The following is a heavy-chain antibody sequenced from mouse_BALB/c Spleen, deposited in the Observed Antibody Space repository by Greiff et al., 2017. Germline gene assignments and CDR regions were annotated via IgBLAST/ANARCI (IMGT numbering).Heavy chain of an antibody. D-gene: IGHD2-4*01. CDR2: IYPGNSDT. J-gene: IGHJ3*01. Sequence: VQLQQSGTVLARPGASVKMSCKASGYTFTSYWMHWVKQRPGQGLEWIGAIYPGNSDTSYNQKFKGKAKLTAVTSTSTAYMELSSLTNEDSAVYYCTSPLIYYDYGAPCAYWGQGTLVTVSA. CDR3: TSPLIYYDYGAPCAY. CDR1: GYTFTSYW. V-gene: IGHV1-5*01.